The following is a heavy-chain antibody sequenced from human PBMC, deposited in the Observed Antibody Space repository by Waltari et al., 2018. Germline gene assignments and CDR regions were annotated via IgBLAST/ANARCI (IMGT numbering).Heavy chain of an antibody. J-gene: IGHJ4*02. CDR1: GFTFSSYG. Sequence: QVQLVESGGGVVPPGRSLRLSCAASGFTFSSYGMHSVRQAPGKGLEWVAVISYDGSNKYYADSVKGRFTISRDNSKNTLYLQMNSLRAEDTAVYYCATHWGVGANASMNYFDYWGQGTLVTVSS. V-gene: IGHV3-30*03. CDR3: ATHWGVGANASMNYFDY. D-gene: IGHD1-26*01. CDR2: ISYDGSNK.